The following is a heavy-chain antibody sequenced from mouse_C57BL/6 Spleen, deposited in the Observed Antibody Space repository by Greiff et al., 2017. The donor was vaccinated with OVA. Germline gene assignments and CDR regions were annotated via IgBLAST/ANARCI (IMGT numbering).Heavy chain of an antibody. CDR2: IDPSDSYT. Sequence: VQLQQPGAELVMPGASVKLSCKASGYTFTSYWMHWVKQRPGQGLEWIGEIDPSDSYTNYNQKFKGKSTLTVDKSSSTAYMQLGSLTSEDSAVYYCARSLFDGAWFAYWGQGTLVTVSA. CDR1: GYTFTSYW. J-gene: IGHJ3*01. D-gene: IGHD1-1*01. CDR3: ARSLFDGAWFAY. V-gene: IGHV1-69*01.